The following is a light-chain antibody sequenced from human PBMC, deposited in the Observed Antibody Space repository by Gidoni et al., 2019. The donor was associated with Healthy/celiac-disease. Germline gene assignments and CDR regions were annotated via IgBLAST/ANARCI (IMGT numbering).Light chain of an antibody. Sequence: QSVLTQPPSASGTPGTRVTISCSGGSSNIGSNYVYWYQHLPGTAPKLLIYRNKQRPSGGPDRFSGSKSGTSASLAISGLRSEDEADYYCAAWDDSLSGRRVFGGGTKLTVL. CDR1: SSNIGSNY. CDR3: AAWDDSLSGRRV. J-gene: IGLJ3*02. CDR2: RNK. V-gene: IGLV1-47*01.